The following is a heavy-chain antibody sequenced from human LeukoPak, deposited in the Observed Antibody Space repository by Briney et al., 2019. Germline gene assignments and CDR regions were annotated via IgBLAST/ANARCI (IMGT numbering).Heavy chain of an antibody. CDR1: GGAFSNYF. D-gene: IGHD2-2*01. CDR2: INDSGST. V-gene: IGHV4-34*01. J-gene: IGHJ4*02. CDR3: ARGQYCSTTTCYSARRYFDF. Sequence: PSETLSLTCAVSGGAFSNYFWTWIRQPPGKGLEWIAEINDSGSTNSNSSLRSRVAISVDTSKNQFSLRLTSLTAADTAVYYCARGQYCSTTTCYSARRYFDFWGQGTLVTVSS.